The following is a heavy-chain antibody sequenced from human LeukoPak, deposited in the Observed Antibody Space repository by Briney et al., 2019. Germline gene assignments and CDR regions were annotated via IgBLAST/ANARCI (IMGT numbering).Heavy chain of an antibody. CDR2: ISDSGRSA. V-gene: IGHV3-23*01. Sequence: GGSLRLSCAASGFIFGSYDMSWVRQAPGKGLQWVSSISDSGRSAFFADSVKGRFTISRDNSQNTVSLQMNSLRVDDTALYFCAKPHKGLVLGAFDLWGQGTMVTVAS. J-gene: IGHJ3*01. D-gene: IGHD2-21*01. CDR1: GFIFGSYD. CDR3: AKPHKGLVLGAFDL.